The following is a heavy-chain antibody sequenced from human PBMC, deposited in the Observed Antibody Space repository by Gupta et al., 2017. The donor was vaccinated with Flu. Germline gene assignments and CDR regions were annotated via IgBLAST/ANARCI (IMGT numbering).Heavy chain of an antibody. D-gene: IGHD3-22*01. J-gene: IGHJ5*02. CDR2: IMGRGGST. CDR1: RYG. Sequence: RYGGSWARQAQGKGLEGVSAIMGRGGSTYYADSGKGRFTISRDKSKTTVYRQMNDLRAEDTATYYCAQGLDYYDDSRGYPTWGQGTLVTVSS. V-gene: IGHV3-23*01. CDR3: AQGLDYYDDSRGYPT.